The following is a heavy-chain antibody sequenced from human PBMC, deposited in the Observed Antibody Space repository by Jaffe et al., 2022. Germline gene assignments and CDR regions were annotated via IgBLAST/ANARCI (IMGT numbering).Heavy chain of an antibody. D-gene: IGHD3-9*01. CDR2: ISSSSSYI. J-gene: IGHJ4*02. CDR3: ARDGRYFDWSDDGYFDY. CDR1: GFTFSSYS. V-gene: IGHV3-21*01. Sequence: EVQLVESGGGLVKPGGSLRLSCAASGFTFSSYSMNWVRQAPGKGLEWVSSISSSSSYIYYADSVKGRFTISRDNAKNSLYLQMNSLRAEDTAVYYCARDGRYFDWSDDGYFDYWGQGTLVTVSS.